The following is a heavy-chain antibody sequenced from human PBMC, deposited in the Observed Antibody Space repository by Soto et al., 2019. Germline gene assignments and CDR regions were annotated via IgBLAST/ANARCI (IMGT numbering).Heavy chain of an antibody. CDR1: GFTFSSYG. CDR2: ISYDGSNK. Sequence: GGSLRLSCAASGFTFSSYGMHWVRQAPGKGLEWVAVISYDGSNKYYADSVKGRFTISRDNSKNTLYLQMNSLRAEDTAVYYCAKDFPHLRWGQGTMVTVSS. V-gene: IGHV3-30*18. D-gene: IGHD3-3*02. J-gene: IGHJ4*02. CDR3: AKDFPHLR.